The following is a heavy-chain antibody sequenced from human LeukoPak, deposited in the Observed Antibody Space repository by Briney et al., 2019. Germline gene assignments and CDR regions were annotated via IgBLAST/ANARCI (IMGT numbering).Heavy chain of an antibody. CDR3: ARRVPHSDFFDA. CDR2: IFHSGST. Sequence: SETLSLTCAVSGGSISSDNFYWGWIRQPPGKGLEWIGSIFHSGSTFNNPSLKSRVTISVDSSKNQFSLKLNSLIAADTAVYYCARRVPHSDFFDAWGQGTLVTVSS. CDR1: GGSISSDNFY. D-gene: IGHD2-15*01. J-gene: IGHJ5*02. V-gene: IGHV4-39*01.